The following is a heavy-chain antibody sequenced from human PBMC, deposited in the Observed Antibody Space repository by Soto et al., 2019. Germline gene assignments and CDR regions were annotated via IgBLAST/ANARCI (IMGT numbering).Heavy chain of an antibody. CDR2: AYYRSRWHY. Sequence: SQTLSLTCAICGDSVSNNGATWNWIRQSPSRGLEWLGRAYYRSRWHYDYATSVRSRITINPDTSKNQSSLQLSSVTPEDTAVYYCARDPPDFNSGFDSWGQGSLVTVSS. CDR1: GDSVSNNGAT. CDR3: ARDPPDFNSGFDS. V-gene: IGHV6-1*01. J-gene: IGHJ4*02. D-gene: IGHD1-26*01.